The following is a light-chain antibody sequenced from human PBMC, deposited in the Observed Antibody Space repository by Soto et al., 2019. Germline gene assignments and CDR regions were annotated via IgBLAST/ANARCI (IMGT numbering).Light chain of an antibody. CDR1: QFIRTD. CDR2: GST. CDR3: LQDYNYPHA. V-gene: IGKV1-6*01. Sequence: AIQMTQSPSSLSASVGDRVTITCRATQFIRTDLAWYQQKPGKAPKLLIFGSTNLQSGAPSRFDGSGSCTDFALTINSLQPEEFAAYYGLQDYNYPHAFGGGSKVEIK. J-gene: IGKJ4*01.